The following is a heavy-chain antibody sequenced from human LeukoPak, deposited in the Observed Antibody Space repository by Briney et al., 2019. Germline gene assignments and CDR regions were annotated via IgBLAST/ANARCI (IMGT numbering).Heavy chain of an antibody. CDR3: ARDNNYYDSSGYYYVGDDH. V-gene: IGHV3-11*01. CDR2: ISSSGSTI. D-gene: IGHD3-22*01. J-gene: IGHJ4*02. CDR1: GFTFSDYY. Sequence: GGSLRLSCAASGFTFSDYYMSWIRQAPGKGLEWVSYISSSGSTIYYADSVKGRFTISRDNAKNSLYLQMNSLRAEDTAVYYCARDNNYYDSSGYYYVGDDHWGQGTLVTVSS.